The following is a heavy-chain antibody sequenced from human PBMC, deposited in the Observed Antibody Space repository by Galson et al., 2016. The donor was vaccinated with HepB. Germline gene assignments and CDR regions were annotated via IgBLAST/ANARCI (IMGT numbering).Heavy chain of an antibody. J-gene: IGHJ4*02. CDR2: ISGSGGST. CDR1: EFTVSNNY. CDR3: AKFASGTYYLDSFDY. V-gene: IGHV3-23*01. Sequence: SLRLSCAASEFTVSNNYMSWVRQAPGKGLEWVSTISGSGGSTYHADSVKGRFTISRDNSKNTVYLQMNSLRAEDTAVYYCAKFASGTYYLDSFDYWGQGTLVTVSS. D-gene: IGHD3-10*01.